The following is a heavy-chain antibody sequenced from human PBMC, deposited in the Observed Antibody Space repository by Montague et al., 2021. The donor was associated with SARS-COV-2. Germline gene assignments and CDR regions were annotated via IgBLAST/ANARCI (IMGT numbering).Heavy chain of an antibody. CDR1: DGSISSPNW. V-gene: IGHV4-4*02. D-gene: IGHD3-16*01. J-gene: IGHJ6*02. Sequence: SETLSLTCAVSDGSISSPNWWNWVRQPPGKGLEWIGEIYYTGNTNYNPSLKSRVTIFIDKSKNHFSLQLSSVTAADTAVYYCARGGTYHYGMAVWGQGTTVPAPS. CDR3: ARGGTYHYGMAV. CDR2: IYYTGNT.